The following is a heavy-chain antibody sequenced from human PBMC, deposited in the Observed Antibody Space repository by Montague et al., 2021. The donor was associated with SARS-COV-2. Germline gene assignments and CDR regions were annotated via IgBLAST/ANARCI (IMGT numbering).Heavy chain of an antibody. CDR3: ADYGDTEPFQH. Sequence: SLRLSCAASGLTFGSYSMNWVRQAPGKGLEWVSYISRSSRTIYYADSVRGRITISRDNAKNSLYLQMNSLRAEDTAMYYCADYGDTEPFQHWGQGTLVTVSS. J-gene: IGHJ1*01. CDR2: ISRSSRTI. V-gene: IGHV3-48*04. CDR1: GLTFGSYS. D-gene: IGHD4-17*01.